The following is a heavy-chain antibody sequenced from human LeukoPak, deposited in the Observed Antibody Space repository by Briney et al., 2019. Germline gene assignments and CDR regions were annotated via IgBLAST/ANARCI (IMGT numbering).Heavy chain of an antibody. CDR2: IVVGSGNT. D-gene: IGHD3-3*01. CDR1: GFTFTSSA. CDR3: AADERFLEAYGMDV. Sequence: ASVKVSCKASGFTFTSSAMQWVRQARGQRLEWIGWIVVGSGNTNYVQKFQERVTITRDMSTSTAYTELSSLRSEDTAVYYCAADERFLEAYGMDVWGQGTTVTVSS. J-gene: IGHJ6*02. V-gene: IGHV1-58*02.